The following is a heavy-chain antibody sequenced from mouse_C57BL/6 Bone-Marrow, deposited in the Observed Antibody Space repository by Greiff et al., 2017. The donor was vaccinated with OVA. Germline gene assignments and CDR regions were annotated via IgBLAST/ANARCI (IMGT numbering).Heavy chain of an antibody. CDR1: GFTFSSYA. V-gene: IGHV5-4*01. CDR2: ISDGGSYT. D-gene: IGHD2-4*01. CDR3: ARERDYDYDGDYAMDY. J-gene: IGHJ4*01. Sequence: EVQLVESGGGLVKPGGSLKLSCAASGFTFSSYAMSWVRQTPEKRLEWVATISDGGSYTYYPDNVKGRFTISRDNAKNNLYLQMSHLKSEDTAMYYCARERDYDYDGDYAMDYWGQGTSVTVSS.